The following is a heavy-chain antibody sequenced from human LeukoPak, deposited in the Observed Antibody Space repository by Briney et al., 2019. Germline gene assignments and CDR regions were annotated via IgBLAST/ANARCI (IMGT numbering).Heavy chain of an antibody. J-gene: IGHJ4*02. CDR1: GFTFSNAW. D-gene: IGHD3-10*01. CDR2: IKSKTDGGTT. CDR3: TTGITMVRGVLLDY. V-gene: IGHV3-15*01. Sequence: PGGSLRLSCAASGFTFSNAWMSWVRQAPGKGLEWVGRIKSKTDGGTTDYAAPVKGRFTISRDDSKNTLYLQMNSLKTEDTAVYYCTTGITMVRGVLLDYWGQGTLVTVSS.